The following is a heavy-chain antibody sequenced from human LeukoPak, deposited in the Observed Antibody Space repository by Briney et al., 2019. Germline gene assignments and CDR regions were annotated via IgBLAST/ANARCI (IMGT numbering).Heavy chain of an antibody. D-gene: IGHD2-15*01. Sequence: PSETLSLTCAVSGYSISSGYYWGWIRQPPGNGLEWIGRISHSGSTYHNPSLKRRVTISVDTSKHQVSLKLSSVTAADTAVYYCARERHVVVAATTFDYWGQGTLVTVSS. CDR1: GYSISSGYY. J-gene: IGHJ4*02. CDR2: ISHSGST. V-gene: IGHV4-38-2*02. CDR3: ARERHVVVAATTFDY.